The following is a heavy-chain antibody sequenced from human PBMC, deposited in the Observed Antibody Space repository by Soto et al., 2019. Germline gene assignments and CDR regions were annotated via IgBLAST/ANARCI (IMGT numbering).Heavy chain of an antibody. D-gene: IGHD5-18*01. J-gene: IGHJ4*02. V-gene: IGHV2-5*02. CDR2: IYWDDDE. CDR3: AHRPRGYSYHFDY. CDR1: GFSLSTRGVG. Sequence: QITLKESGPPLVKPTQPLTLTCTFSGFSLSTRGVGVGWIRQPPGKALEWLALIYWDDDEGYTPSLKSRLTIPKDTSKNQVVLTMTTMDPVDTATYYCAHRPRGYSYHFDYWGQGTLVTVSS.